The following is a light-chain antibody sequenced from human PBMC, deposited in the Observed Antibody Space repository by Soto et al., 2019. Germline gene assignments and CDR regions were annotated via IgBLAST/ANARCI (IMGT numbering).Light chain of an antibody. J-gene: IGKJ3*01. CDR2: GAS. Sequence: EIVLTQSPGTLSLSPGERATLSCRASQSVSSSYLAWYQQKPGQAPRLLIYGASSRATGIPDRFSGSGSGTYFTLTISRLEPEDFAVYYCQHYGSSPLFTFGPGTKVDIK. CDR3: QHYGSSPLFT. CDR1: QSVSSSY. V-gene: IGKV3-20*01.